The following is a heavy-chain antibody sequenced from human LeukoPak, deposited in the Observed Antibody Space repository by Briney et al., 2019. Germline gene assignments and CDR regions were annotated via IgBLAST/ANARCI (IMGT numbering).Heavy chain of an antibody. D-gene: IGHD2-15*01. J-gene: IGHJ3*02. CDR1: GYSISSGYY. V-gene: IGHV4-38-2*02. Sequence: SETLSLTCAVSGYSISSGYYWGWIRQPPGKGLEWIGSIYRSGSTYYNPSLKSRVTISVDTSKNQFSLKLSSVTAADTAVYYCAREDIVVVHDAFDIWGQGTMVTVSS. CDR2: IYRSGST. CDR3: AREDIVVVHDAFDI.